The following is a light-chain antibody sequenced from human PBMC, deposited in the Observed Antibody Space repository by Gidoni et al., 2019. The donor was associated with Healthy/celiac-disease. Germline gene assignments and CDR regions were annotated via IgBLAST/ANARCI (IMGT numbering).Light chain of an antibody. CDR1: QSVSSN. V-gene: IGKV3-15*01. J-gene: IGKJ4*01. CDR2: GAS. Sequence: DIVMTQSPAILSVSPGERATLSCRASQSVSSNLAWYQQKPGQAPRLLIYGASTRATGIPARFSGSGSGTEFTLTISSLQSEDFAVYYCQQYNNWPLTFGGGTKVEIK. CDR3: QQYNNWPLT.